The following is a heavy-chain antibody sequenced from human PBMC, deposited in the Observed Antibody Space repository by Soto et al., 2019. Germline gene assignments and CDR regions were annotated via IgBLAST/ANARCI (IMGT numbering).Heavy chain of an antibody. CDR1: GVTCSSYL. CDR3: AKEATNINNFHY. CDR2: INSDGSST. V-gene: IGHV3-74*01. J-gene: IGHJ4*02. D-gene: IGHD1-26*01. Sequence: GGQLIVSCAAAGVTCSSYLMHLVRKAPGKGLVWVSRINSDGSSTSYADSVRGRFSVSRDNARQSLYLQMNSLRAEDTAVYYCAKEATNINNFHYWGQGALVTVSS.